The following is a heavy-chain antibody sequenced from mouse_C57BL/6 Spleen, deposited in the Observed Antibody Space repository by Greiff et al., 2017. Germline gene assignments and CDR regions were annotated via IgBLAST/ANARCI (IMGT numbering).Heavy chain of an antibody. CDR3: ARTYSNPYYFDD. Sequence: VQLQQSGAELVKPGASVKMSCKASGYTFTSYWITWVKQRPGQGLEWIGDIYPGSGSTNYNEKFKSKATLTVDTSSSTAYMQLSSLTSEDSAVYYCARTYSNPYYFDDWGQGTTLTVSS. J-gene: IGHJ2*01. V-gene: IGHV1-55*01. CDR2: IYPGSGST. CDR1: GYTFTSYW. D-gene: IGHD2-5*01.